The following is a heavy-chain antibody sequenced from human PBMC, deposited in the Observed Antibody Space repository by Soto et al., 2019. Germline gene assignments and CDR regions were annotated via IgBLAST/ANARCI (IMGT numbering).Heavy chain of an antibody. D-gene: IGHD3-3*01. CDR2: TAYTGNT. V-gene: IGHV4-59*12. Sequence: PSETLSLTCVVSGGSITSYHWSWIRQFPGKGLEWIAYTAYTGNTNYNPSLKSRVTISVDTSKNQFSLTLSSVTAADTTVYYCARVQVRRGNGSGYLNGFDIWGQGTMVTVSS. CDR3: ARVQVRRGNGSGYLNGFDI. J-gene: IGHJ3*02. CDR1: GGSITSYH.